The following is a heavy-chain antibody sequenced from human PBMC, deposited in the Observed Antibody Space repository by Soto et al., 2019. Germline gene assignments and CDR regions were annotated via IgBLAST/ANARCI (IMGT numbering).Heavy chain of an antibody. CDR2: IYWNDDK. CDR1: GFSLSTSGVG. Sequence: ESGPTLVNPTQTLTLTCTFSGFSLSTSGVGVGWIRHPPGKALEWLALIYWNDDKWYRPSLKSRLTVTKDTSKNQVVLTMANMDPVDSGTYYCAHTVAYSSTWNYFDYWGHGTPVTVSS. V-gene: IGHV2-5*01. D-gene: IGHD6-13*01. CDR3: AHTVAYSSTWNYFDY. J-gene: IGHJ4*01.